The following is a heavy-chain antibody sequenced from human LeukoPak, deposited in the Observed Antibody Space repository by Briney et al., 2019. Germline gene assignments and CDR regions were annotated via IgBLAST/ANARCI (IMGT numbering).Heavy chain of an antibody. CDR3: ARGDNWNDPPEH. D-gene: IGHD1-1*01. Sequence: SETLSLTCTVSGGSISSYYWSWIRQPPGKGLEWIGYIYYSGSTNYNPSLKSRVTISVDTSKNQFSLKLSSVTAADTAVYYCARGDNWNDPPEHWGQGTLVTVSS. J-gene: IGHJ4*02. CDR2: IYYSGST. CDR1: GGSISSYY. V-gene: IGHV4-59*01.